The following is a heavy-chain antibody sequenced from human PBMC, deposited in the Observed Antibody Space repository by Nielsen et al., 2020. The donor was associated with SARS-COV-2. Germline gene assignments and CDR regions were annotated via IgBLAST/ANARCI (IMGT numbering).Heavy chain of an antibody. D-gene: IGHD3-10*01. CDR3: AKAVRGEAYGMDV. J-gene: IGHJ6*02. V-gene: IGHV3-30*18. Sequence: GESLKISCAASGFTFSSYGMHWVRQAPGKGLEWVAVISYDGSNKYYADSVKGRFTISRDNSKNTLYLQMNSLRAEDTAVYYCAKAVRGEAYGMDVRGQGTTVTVSS. CDR1: GFTFSSYG. CDR2: ISYDGSNK.